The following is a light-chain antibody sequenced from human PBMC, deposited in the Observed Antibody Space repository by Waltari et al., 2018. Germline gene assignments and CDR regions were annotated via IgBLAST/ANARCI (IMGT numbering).Light chain of an antibody. Sequence: DIQMPQSPSSLSASVGDRVTITYRASQAISNSLVWYQQKPVNAPNLLLYAATTLESEVPARFSGSRSRTDYTLAISSLQPEDFAIYYCQQYSSRPYTFGQGTKLEI. J-gene: IGKJ2*01. CDR3: QQYSSRPYT. V-gene: IGKV1-NL1*01. CDR1: QAISNS. CDR2: AAT.